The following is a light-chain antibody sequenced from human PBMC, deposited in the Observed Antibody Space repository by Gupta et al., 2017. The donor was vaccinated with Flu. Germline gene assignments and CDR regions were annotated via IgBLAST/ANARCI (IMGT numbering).Light chain of an antibody. Sequence: QSVLTQPPSATGTAGQRVSISCSGSSSNIGSNPVNWYQQLPGTAPKLLIYNNNQRPSGVPDRISGSKSGASASLAISGLQSEDEADYYCAAWDDSLNGWVFGGGTKLTVL. CDR3: AAWDDSLNGWV. CDR1: SSNIGSNP. J-gene: IGLJ3*02. CDR2: NNN. V-gene: IGLV1-44*01.